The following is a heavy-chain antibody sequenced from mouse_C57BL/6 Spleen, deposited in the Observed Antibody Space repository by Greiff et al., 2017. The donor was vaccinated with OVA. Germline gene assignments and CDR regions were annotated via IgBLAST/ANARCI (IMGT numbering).Heavy chain of an antibody. CDR1: GYAFTNYL. CDR3: ARATTVRAMDY. J-gene: IGHJ4*01. Sequence: QVQLQQSGAELVRPGTSVKVSCKASGYAFTNYLIEWVKQRPGQGLEWIGVINPGSGGTNYNEKFKGKATLTADKSSSTAYMQLSSLTSEDSAVYFCARATTVRAMDYWGQGTSVTVSS. V-gene: IGHV1-54*01. D-gene: IGHD1-1*01. CDR2: INPGSGGT.